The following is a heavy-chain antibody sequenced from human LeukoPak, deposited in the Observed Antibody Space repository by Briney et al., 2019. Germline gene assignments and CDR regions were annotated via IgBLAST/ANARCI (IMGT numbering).Heavy chain of an antibody. CDR1: GGLISISTYY. D-gene: IGHD1-26*01. CDR2: IYYSGIT. Sequence: PSETLSLTCTVSGGLISISTYYWGWIRQPPGKGLVWIGSIYYSGITHYNPSLKSRVTIGVDTSKNQFSLRLSSVTAADTAVYYCARDTVWEGWFDPGGQGTLVTVSS. CDR3: ARDTVWEGWFDP. J-gene: IGHJ5*02. V-gene: IGHV4-39*07.